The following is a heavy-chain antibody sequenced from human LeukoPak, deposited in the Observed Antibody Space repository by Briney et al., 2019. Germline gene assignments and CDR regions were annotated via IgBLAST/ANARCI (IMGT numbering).Heavy chain of an antibody. Sequence: SETLSLTCAVSGGSISSSNWWSWVRQPPGQGLEWIGEIYHSGSTNYNPSLKSRVTISVDKSKNQFSLKLSSVTAADTAVYYCARDGRGYYDSSGSTHALVYGMDVWGQGTTVTVSS. CDR3: ARDGRGYYDSSGSTHALVYGMDV. J-gene: IGHJ6*02. CDR1: GGSISSSNW. CDR2: IYHSGST. D-gene: IGHD3-22*01. V-gene: IGHV4-4*02.